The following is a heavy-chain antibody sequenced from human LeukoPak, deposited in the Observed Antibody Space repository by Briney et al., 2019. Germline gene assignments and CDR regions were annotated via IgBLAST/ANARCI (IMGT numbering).Heavy chain of an antibody. Sequence: ASVKVSCKAPGYTFTSCYMHWVRQAPGQGLEWMGIINPSGGSTSYAQKFQGRVTMTRDTSTSTVYMELSSLRSEDTAVYYCARDLLGYCSGGSCYPGISNWFDPWGQGTLVTVSS. J-gene: IGHJ5*02. CDR1: GYTFTSCY. D-gene: IGHD2-15*01. V-gene: IGHV1-46*01. CDR2: INPSGGST. CDR3: ARDLLGYCSGGSCYPGISNWFDP.